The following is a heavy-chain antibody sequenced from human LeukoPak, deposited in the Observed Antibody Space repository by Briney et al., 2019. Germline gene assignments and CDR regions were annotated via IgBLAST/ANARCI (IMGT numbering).Heavy chain of an antibody. CDR2: ISAYNGDT. D-gene: IGHD1-26*01. J-gene: IGHJ6*02. Sequence: ASVKVSCKASGYTFANYGLTWVRQAPGQGLEWMGWISAYNGDTNYAQKFQGRVTMTTDTSTTTAYMELTSLRSDDTAVYFCAGGVRVYSGSYYYYHGVDVWGQGTTVTVSS. CDR3: AGGVRVYSGSYYYYHGVDV. CDR1: GYTFANYG. V-gene: IGHV1-18*01.